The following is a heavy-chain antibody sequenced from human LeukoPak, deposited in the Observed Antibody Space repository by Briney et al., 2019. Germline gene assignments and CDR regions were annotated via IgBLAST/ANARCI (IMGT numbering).Heavy chain of an antibody. V-gene: IGHV3-23*01. D-gene: IGHD6-19*01. J-gene: IGHJ4*02. Sequence: GGSLRLSCAASGFTFSSYALSWVRQAPRKGLEWVSAISGSGGSTYYADSVKGRFTISRDNSKNTLYLQMNSLRAEDTAVYYCAKEWAPTQQWLGLFDYWGQGTLVTVSS. CDR3: AKEWAPTQQWLGLFDY. CDR1: GFTFSSYA. CDR2: ISGSGGST.